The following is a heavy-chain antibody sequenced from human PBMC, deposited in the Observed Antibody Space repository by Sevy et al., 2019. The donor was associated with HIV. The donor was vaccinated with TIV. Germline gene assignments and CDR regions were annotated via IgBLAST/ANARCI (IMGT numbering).Heavy chain of an antibody. CDR1: GFTFSSYW. V-gene: IGHV3-74*01. CDR2: INSDGSST. J-gene: IGHJ4*02. Sequence: GGSLRLSCAASGFTFSSYWMHWVRQAPGKGLVWVSRINSDGSSTNYADSVKGRSTISRDNAKNTLYLQMNSLRAEDTAVYYCAKEYSGTYYYFDYWGQGTLVTVSS. D-gene: IGHD1-26*01. CDR3: AKEYSGTYYYFDY.